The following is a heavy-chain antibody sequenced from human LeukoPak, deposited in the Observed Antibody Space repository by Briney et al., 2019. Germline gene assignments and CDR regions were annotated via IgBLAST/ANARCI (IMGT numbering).Heavy chain of an antibody. V-gene: IGHV4-61*08. CDR1: GGSISSGGYS. CDR3: AREYGIIVGATWFDP. J-gene: IGHJ5*02. Sequence: TSETLSLTCAVSGGSISSGGYSWSWIRQPPGKGLEWIGYIYYSGSTNYNPSLKSRVTISVDTSKNQFSLKLSSVTAADTAVYYCAREYGIIVGATWFDPWGQGTLVTVSS. CDR2: IYYSGST. D-gene: IGHD1-26*01.